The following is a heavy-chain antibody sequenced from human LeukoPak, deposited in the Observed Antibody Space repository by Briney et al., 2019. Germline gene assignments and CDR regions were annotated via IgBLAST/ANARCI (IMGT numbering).Heavy chain of an antibody. CDR1: GGSISSGGYY. Sequence: SETLSLTCTVSGGSISSGGYYWSWIRQPPGKGLEWIGYIYHSGSTYYNPSLKSRVTISVDRSKNQFSLKLSSVTAADTAVYYCARALLVTTSGYFYYYMDVWGTGTTVSVSS. CDR2: IYHSGST. J-gene: IGHJ6*03. D-gene: IGHD2-8*02. CDR3: ARALLVTTSGYFYYYMDV. V-gene: IGHV4-30-2*01.